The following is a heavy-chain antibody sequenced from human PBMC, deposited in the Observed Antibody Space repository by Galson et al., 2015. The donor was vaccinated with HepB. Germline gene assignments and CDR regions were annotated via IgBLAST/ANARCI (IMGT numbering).Heavy chain of an antibody. CDR1: GYTFTGYY. Sequence: SGYTFTGYYMHWVRQAPGQGLEWMGWINPNSGGTNCAQKFQGWVTMTRDTSISTAYMELSRLRSDDTAVYYCARAGIAAAGKWVGNFDYWGQGTLVTVSS. V-gene: IGHV1-2*04. CDR3: ARAGIAAAGKWVGNFDY. CDR2: INPNSGGT. D-gene: IGHD6-13*01. J-gene: IGHJ4*02.